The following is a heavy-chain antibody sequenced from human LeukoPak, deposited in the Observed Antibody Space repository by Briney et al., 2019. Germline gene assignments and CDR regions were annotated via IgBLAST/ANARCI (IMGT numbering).Heavy chain of an antibody. J-gene: IGHJ4*02. D-gene: IGHD6-13*01. Sequence: PGGSLRLSCAASGFTFSSYPMAWVRQAPGKGLEWVSAISGSGGNTYYADSVKGRFTISRDNSKNTLYLQMNSLRAEDTAVYYCAKDGGYSNSWYFDYWGQGTLVTVSS. CDR2: ISGSGGNT. CDR3: AKDGGYSNSWYFDY. CDR1: GFTFSSYP. V-gene: IGHV3-23*01.